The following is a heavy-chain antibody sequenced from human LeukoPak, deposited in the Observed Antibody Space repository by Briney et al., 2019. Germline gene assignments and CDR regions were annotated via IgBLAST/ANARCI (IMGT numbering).Heavy chain of an antibody. CDR2: IYYSGST. CDR1: GGSISSYY. CDR3: ARAAEYSSGWYLFDY. D-gene: IGHD6-19*01. J-gene: IGHJ4*02. Sequence: SETLSHTCTVSGGSISSYYWSWIRQPPGKGLEWIGYIYYSGSTNYNPSLKSRVTISVDTSKNQVSLKLSSVTAADTAMYYCARAAEYSSGWYLFDYWGQGILVTVSA. V-gene: IGHV4-59*12.